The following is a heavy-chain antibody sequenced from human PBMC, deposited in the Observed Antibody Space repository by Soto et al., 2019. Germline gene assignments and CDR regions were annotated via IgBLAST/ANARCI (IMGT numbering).Heavy chain of an antibody. V-gene: IGHV1-69*06. CDR3: ARGHKSGYDYYYYYGMDV. CDR1: GGTFSSYA. J-gene: IGHJ6*02. Sequence: QVQLVQSGAEVKKPGSSVKVSCKASGGTFSSYAISWVRQAPGQGLEWMGGIIPIFGTANYAQKFQGRVTITADKSTSTAHMALSSLRSEDTAVYYCARGHKSGYDYYYYYGMDVWGQGTTVTVSS. CDR2: IIPIFGTA. D-gene: IGHD5-12*01.